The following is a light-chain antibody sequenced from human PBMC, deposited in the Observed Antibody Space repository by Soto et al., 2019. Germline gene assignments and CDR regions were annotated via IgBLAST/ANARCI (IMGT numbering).Light chain of an antibody. Sequence: EIVMTQSPATLSVSPGERATLSCSASQRVSSNLAWYQQKPGQAPRLLIYGASTRATGIPARFSGSGSETEFTLTISSLQSEDFAVYYCQRYNNWPPYTFGQGTKVDI. CDR2: GAS. V-gene: IGKV3-15*01. CDR3: QRYNNWPPYT. J-gene: IGKJ2*01. CDR1: QRVSSN.